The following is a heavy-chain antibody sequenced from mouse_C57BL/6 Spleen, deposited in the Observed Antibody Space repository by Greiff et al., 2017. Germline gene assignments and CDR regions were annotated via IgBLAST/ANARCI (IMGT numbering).Heavy chain of an antibody. V-gene: IGHV5-17*01. CDR3: AREGVRFAY. CDR2: ISSGSSTS. CDR1: GYTFSDYG. J-gene: IGHJ3*01. Sequence: EVMLVESGGGLVKPGGSLKLSCAASGYTFSDYGMHWVRQAPGQGLEWVAYISSGSSTSYYADTVKGRFTISRDNAKNTLFLQMTSLRSEDTAMYYCAREGVRFAYWGQGTLVTVSA.